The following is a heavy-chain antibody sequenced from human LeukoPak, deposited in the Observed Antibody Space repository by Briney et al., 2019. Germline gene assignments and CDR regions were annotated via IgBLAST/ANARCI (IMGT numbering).Heavy chain of an antibody. CDR1: GFPFSSYS. Sequence: GGSLRLSCAASGFPFSSYSMNWVRQAPGKGLEWVSSISSSSSYIYYADSVKGRFTISRDNAKNSLYLQMNSLRAEDTAVYYCARGDYYGSGSYYDNWFDPWGQGTLVTVSS. CDR2: ISSSSSYI. J-gene: IGHJ5*02. D-gene: IGHD3-10*01. CDR3: ARGDYYGSGSYYDNWFDP. V-gene: IGHV3-21*01.